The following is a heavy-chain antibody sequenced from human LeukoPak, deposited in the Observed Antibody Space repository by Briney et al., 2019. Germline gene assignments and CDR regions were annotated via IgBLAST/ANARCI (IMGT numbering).Heavy chain of an antibody. Sequence: SETLSLTCTVSGGSMSRYYWSWIRQPPGKGLEWLGYIFYSGGTHYNPSLKSRVTISVDTSKNQFSLKLSSVTAADTAVYYCVRDLVATIDHYYYGMDVWGQGTTVTVSS. CDR2: IFYSGGT. CDR1: GGSMSRYY. D-gene: IGHD5-12*01. CDR3: VRDLVATIDHYYYGMDV. V-gene: IGHV4-59*01. J-gene: IGHJ6*02.